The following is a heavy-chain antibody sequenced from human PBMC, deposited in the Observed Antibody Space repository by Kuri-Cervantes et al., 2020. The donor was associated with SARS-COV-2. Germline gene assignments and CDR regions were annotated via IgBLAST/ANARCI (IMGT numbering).Heavy chain of an antibody. CDR2: LHHSGST. V-gene: IGHV4-38-2*01. Sequence: SETLSLTCAVSGYSISSGYYWGWIRQPPGKGLEWIGSLHHSGSTNYNPSLKSRVTISVDTSKNQFSLKLSSVTAADTAVYYCARLKLAPSPRFDYWGQGTLVTVSS. D-gene: IGHD1-1*01. CDR3: ARLKLAPSPRFDY. J-gene: IGHJ4*02. CDR1: GYSISSGYY.